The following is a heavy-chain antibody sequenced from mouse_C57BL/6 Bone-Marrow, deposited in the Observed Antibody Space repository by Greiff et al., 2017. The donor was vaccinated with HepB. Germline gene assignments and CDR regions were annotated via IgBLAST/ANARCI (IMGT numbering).Heavy chain of an antibody. V-gene: IGHV5-12*01. CDR1: GFTFSDYY. CDR2: ISNGGGST. D-gene: IGHD1-1*01. J-gene: IGHJ2*01. Sequence: EVKLVESGGGLVQPGGSLKLSCAASGFTFSDYYMYWVRQTPEKRLEWVAYISNGGGSTYYPDTVKGRFTISRDNAKNTLYLQMSRLKSEDTAMYYCARHDGSSYDYWGQGTTLTVSS. CDR3: ARHDGSSYDY.